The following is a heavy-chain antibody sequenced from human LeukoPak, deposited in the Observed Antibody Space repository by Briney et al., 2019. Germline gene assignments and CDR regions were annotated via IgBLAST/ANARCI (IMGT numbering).Heavy chain of an antibody. J-gene: IGHJ4*02. CDR2: ISSSSSTI. CDR1: GFTFSSYS. V-gene: IGHV3-48*04. Sequence: GGSLRLSCAASGFTFSSYSMNWVRQAPGKGLEWVSYISSSSSTIYYADSVKGRFTISRDNAKNSLYLQMNSLRAEDTAVYYCARVSANYYGSSGYYLTPRYFDYWGQGTLVTVSS. CDR3: ARVSANYYGSSGYYLTPRYFDY. D-gene: IGHD3-22*01.